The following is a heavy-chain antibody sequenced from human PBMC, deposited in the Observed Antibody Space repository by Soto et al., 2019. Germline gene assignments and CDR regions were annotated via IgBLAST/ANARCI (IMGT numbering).Heavy chain of an antibody. CDR2: IIPILGIA. J-gene: IGHJ4*02. D-gene: IGHD6-13*01. CDR1: GGTFSSYT. V-gene: IGHV1-69*02. CDR3: ASLATADTLDY. Sequence: QVQLVQSGAEVKKPGSSVKVSCKASGGTFSSYTISWVRQAPGQWLEWMGRIIPILGIANYAQKFQGRVTITADKSTSTAYMELSSLRSEDTAVYYCASLATADTLDYWGQGTLVTVSS.